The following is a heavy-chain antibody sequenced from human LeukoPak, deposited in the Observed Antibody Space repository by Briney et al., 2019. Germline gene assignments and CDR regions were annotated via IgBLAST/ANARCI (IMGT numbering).Heavy chain of an antibody. J-gene: IGHJ4*02. CDR1: GGSFSGYY. Sequence: PSETLSLTCAVYGGSFSGYYWSWIRQPPGKGLEWIGEINHSGSTNYNPSLKSRVTISVDTSKNQFSLKLSSVTAADTAVYYCARLYCSGGSCYYNFDYWGQGTLVTVSS. D-gene: IGHD2-15*01. CDR3: ARLYCSGGSCYYNFDY. V-gene: IGHV4-34*01. CDR2: INHSGST.